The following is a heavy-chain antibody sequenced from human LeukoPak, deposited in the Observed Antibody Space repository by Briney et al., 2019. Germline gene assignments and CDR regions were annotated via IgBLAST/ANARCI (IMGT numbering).Heavy chain of an antibody. J-gene: IGHJ2*01. D-gene: IGHD1-1*01. CDR1: GFTFSGYG. V-gene: IGHV3-30*02. Sequence: GGSLRLSCTASGFTFSGYGIHWVRQAPGKGLEWVSFVRYDGKNQYYADSVKGRFTISRDNAKNSLYLQMNSLRAEDTAVYYCARERSPKYFNLWGRGTLVTVSS. CDR2: VRYDGKNQ. CDR3: ARERSPKYFNL.